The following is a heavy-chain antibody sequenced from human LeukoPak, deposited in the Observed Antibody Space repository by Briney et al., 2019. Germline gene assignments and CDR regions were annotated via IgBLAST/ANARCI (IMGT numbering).Heavy chain of an antibody. J-gene: IGHJ3*02. CDR2: INGSSSDT. CDR1: GFTFSDYY. V-gene: IGHV3-11*05. Sequence: PGGSLRLSCAASGFTFSDYYMTWIRQAPGRGLEWISYINGSSSDTKYADSVKGRFTISRDNSKNTLYLQMNSLRAEDTAVYYCAKGVRGVIRDAFDIWGQGTMVTVSS. D-gene: IGHD3-10*01. CDR3: AKGVRGVIRDAFDI.